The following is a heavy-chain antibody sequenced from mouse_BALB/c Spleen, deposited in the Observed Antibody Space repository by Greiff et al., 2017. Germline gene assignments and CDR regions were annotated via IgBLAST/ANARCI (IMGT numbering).Heavy chain of an antibody. CDR1: GYSFTSYW. CDR2: IYPGNSDT. V-gene: IGHV1-5*01. J-gene: IGHJ1*01. D-gene: IGHD2-5*01. Sequence: EVQLQQSGTVLARPGASVKMSCKASGYSFTSYWMHWVKQRPGQGLEWIGAIYPGNSDTSYNQKFKGKAKLTAVTSASTAYMELSSLTNEDSAVYYCTSYSSYGYFDVWGAGTTVTVSS. CDR3: TSYSSYGYFDV.